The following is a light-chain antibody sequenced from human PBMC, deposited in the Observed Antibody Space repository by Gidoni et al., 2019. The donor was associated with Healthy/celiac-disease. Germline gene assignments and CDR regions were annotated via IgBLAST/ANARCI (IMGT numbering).Light chain of an antibody. CDR2: KES. CDR3: QQYNSYPLT. V-gene: IGKV1-5*03. Sequence: DIQMTQSPSTLSASVGDRVTITCLASQSISSWLAWYQQKPGKAPKLLIYKESSLESGVPSRFRGSGSGTEFTLTISRLQPDDFATHYCQQYNSYPLTFXGXTKVEIK. CDR1: QSISSW. J-gene: IGKJ4*01.